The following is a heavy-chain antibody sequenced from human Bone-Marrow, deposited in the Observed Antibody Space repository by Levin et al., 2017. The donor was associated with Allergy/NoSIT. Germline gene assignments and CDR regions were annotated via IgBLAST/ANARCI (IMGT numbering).Heavy chain of an antibody. CDR3: ARLLDPGLVNPFDP. Sequence: PGESLKISCKGSGYSFTNYWIGWVRQMPGKGLEWMGIIYPGDSDTRYSPSFQGQVTISVDKSISTAYLQWTSLKASDTAMYYCARLLDPGLVNPFDPWGQGTLVTVSS. D-gene: IGHD6-19*01. J-gene: IGHJ5*02. CDR1: GYSFTNYW. V-gene: IGHV5-51*01. CDR2: IYPGDSDT.